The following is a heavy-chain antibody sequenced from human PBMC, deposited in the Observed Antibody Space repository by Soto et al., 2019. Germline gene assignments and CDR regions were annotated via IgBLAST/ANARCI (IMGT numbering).Heavy chain of an antibody. V-gene: IGHV1-69*02. CDR1: GGTFSSYT. CDR2: IIPILGIA. Sequence: QVQLVRSGAEVKKPGSSVKVSCKASGGTFSSYTISWVRQAPGQGLEWMGRIIPILGIANYAQKFQGRVTITADKSTSTAYMELSSLRSEDTAVYYCARVAPTSYYYYGMDVWGQGTTVTVSS. J-gene: IGHJ6*02. CDR3: ARVAPTSYYYYGMDV.